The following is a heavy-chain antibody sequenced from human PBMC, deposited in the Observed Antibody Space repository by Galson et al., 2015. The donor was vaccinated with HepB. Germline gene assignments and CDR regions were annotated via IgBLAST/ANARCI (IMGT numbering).Heavy chain of an antibody. CDR2: IYYSGST. CDR1: GGSISSGGYY. Sequence: TLSLTCTVSGGSISSGGYYWSWIRQHPGKGLEWIGYIYYSGSTYYNPSLKSRVTISVDTSKNQFSLKLGSVTAADTAVYYCARAGPIYFGVVNPFDYWGQGTLVTVSS. J-gene: IGHJ4*02. CDR3: ARAGPIYFGVVNPFDY. D-gene: IGHD3-3*01. V-gene: IGHV4-31*03.